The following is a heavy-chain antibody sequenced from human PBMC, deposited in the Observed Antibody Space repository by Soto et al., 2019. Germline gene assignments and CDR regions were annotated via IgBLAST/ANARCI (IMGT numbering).Heavy chain of an antibody. J-gene: IGHJ4*02. V-gene: IGHV4-39*01. CDR1: GGSISSSSYY. D-gene: IGHD6-6*01. CDR2: IYYSGST. CDR3: ARHGKQLGPDIDY. Sequence: SETLSLTCTVSGGSISSSSYYWGWIRQPPGKGLEWIGSIYYSGSTYYNPSLKSRVTISVDTSKNQFSLKLSSVTAADTAVYYCARHGKQLGPDIDYWGQGTLVTVS.